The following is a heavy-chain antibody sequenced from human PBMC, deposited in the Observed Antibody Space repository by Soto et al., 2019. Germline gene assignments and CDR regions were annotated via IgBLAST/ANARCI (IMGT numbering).Heavy chain of an antibody. D-gene: IGHD2-15*01. CDR1: GFTFSGSS. V-gene: IGHV3-73*01. CDR2: IRNKANSYAT. Sequence: LRLSCAASGFTFSGSSVHWVRQASGKGLEWVGRIRNKANSYATAYAASVRGRFTISRDDSKNTAFLQMNSLNTEDTAVYYCISHSPEDMIRTWGQGTLVTVSS. CDR3: ISHSPEDMIRT. J-gene: IGHJ4*02.